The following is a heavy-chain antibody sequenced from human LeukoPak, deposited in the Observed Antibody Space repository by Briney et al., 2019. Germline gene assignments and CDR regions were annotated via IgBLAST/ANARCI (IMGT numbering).Heavy chain of an antibody. J-gene: IGHJ4*02. CDR2: INAGNGNT. Sequence: ASVKVSCKASGYTFTSYAMHWVRQAPGQRLEWMGWINAGNGNTKYSQKFQGRVTITRDTSASTAYMELSSLRSEDTAVYYRARVDRSGYDSYYFDYWGQGTLVTVSS. D-gene: IGHD5-12*01. V-gene: IGHV1-3*01. CDR3: ARVDRSGYDSYYFDY. CDR1: GYTFTSYA.